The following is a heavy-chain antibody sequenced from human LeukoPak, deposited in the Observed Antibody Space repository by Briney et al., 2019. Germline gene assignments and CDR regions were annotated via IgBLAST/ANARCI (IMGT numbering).Heavy chain of an antibody. CDR1: GSTFSSYS. D-gene: IGHD6-19*01. V-gene: IGHV3-48*01. CDR2: IISSSSTI. Sequence: PGGSLRLSCAASGSTFSSYSMNWVRQAPGKGLEWVSYIISSSSTIYYADSVKGRFTISRDNAKNSLYLQMNSLRAEDTAVYYCAREGYSSGWFPLDYWGQGTLVTVSS. CDR3: AREGYSSGWFPLDY. J-gene: IGHJ4*02.